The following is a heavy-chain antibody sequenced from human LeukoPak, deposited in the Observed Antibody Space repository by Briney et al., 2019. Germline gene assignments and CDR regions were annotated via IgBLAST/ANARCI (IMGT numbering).Heavy chain of an antibody. CDR3: ARRGYSAVTTPFDY. CDR1: GASIRGYY. J-gene: IGHJ4*02. V-gene: IGHV4-59*08. Sequence: SETLSLTCTVSGASIRGYYWSWIRQPPGKGLEWIGYINHSGSTNYNPSLKSRVTISVDTSKNQFSLKLSSVTAADTAVYYCARRGYSAVTTPFDYWGQGTLVTVSS. CDR2: INHSGST. D-gene: IGHD4-11*01.